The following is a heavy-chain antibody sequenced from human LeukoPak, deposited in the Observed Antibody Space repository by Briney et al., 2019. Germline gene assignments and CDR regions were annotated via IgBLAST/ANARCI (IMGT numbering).Heavy chain of an antibody. D-gene: IGHD3-16*01. CDR2: ISAYNGNT. Sequence: ASVKVSCKASGYTFTRYGISWVRQAPGQGLEWMGWISAYNGNTDYAQSLQGRVTMTIDTSTSTVYMELRSLRSDDTAVYYCARDVGRSYDLDYWGQATLVTVSS. V-gene: IGHV1-18*01. CDR3: ARDVGRSYDLDY. J-gene: IGHJ4*02. CDR1: GYTFTRYG.